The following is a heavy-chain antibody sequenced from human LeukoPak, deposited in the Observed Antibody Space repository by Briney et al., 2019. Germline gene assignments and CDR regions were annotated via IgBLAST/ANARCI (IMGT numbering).Heavy chain of an antibody. CDR1: GFTFSSYA. V-gene: IGHV3-23*01. J-gene: IGHJ6*03. D-gene: IGHD1-20*01. CDR3: AKVRRITGTEGYYYYYMDV. Sequence: PGGSLRLSCAASGFTFSSYAMSWVRQAPGKGLEWVSAISGSGGSTYYADSVKGRFTISRDNSKNTLYLQMNSLRAEDTAVYYCAKVRRITGTEGYYYYYMDVWGKGTTVTVSS. CDR2: ISGSGGST.